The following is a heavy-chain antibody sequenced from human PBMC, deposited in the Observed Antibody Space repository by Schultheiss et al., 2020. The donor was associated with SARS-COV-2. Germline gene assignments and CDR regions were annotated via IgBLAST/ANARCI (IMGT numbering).Heavy chain of an antibody. CDR3: AKDIGVRIAAAGLDY. Sequence: GGSLRLTCAASGFTVSSNYMSWVRQAPGKGLEWVSAISGSGGSTYYADSVKGRFTISRDNAKNSLYLQMNSLRAEDTALYYCAKDIGVRIAAAGLDYWGQGTLVTVSS. D-gene: IGHD6-13*01. V-gene: IGHV3-23*01. CDR2: ISGSGGST. J-gene: IGHJ4*02. CDR1: GFTVSSNY.